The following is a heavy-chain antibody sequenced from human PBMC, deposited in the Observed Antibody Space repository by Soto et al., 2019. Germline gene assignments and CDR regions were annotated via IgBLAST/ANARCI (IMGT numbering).Heavy chain of an antibody. J-gene: IGHJ6*02. CDR2: INPGNGDT. CDR1: GYSFTKYG. CDR3: ARTDCSSTSCYNYYYYGMDV. Sequence: ASVKVSCKTSGYSFTKYGLHWVRQAPGQRLEWMGWINPGNGDTKYSQKFQGRVTITRDTSETTAYMELSSLRSEDSAVFYCARTDCSSTSCYNYYYYGMDVWGQGTTVTVS. D-gene: IGHD2-2*01. V-gene: IGHV1-3*01.